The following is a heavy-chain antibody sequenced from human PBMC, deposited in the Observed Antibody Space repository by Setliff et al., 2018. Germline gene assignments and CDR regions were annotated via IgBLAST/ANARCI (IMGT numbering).Heavy chain of an antibody. V-gene: IGHV4-4*07. Sequence: PSETLSLTCTFSGGSIINSYYWSWIRQPAGKGLEWIGRISTSGNTNYNPSLKSRVTVSLDTSKNQFSLKLTSMTAADTAVYYCARDQWVRSPPLYFSYSMDVWGQGTTVTVSS. CDR2: ISTSGNT. CDR3: ARDQWVRSPPLYFSYSMDV. CDR1: GGSIINSYY. J-gene: IGHJ6*02. D-gene: IGHD5-12*01.